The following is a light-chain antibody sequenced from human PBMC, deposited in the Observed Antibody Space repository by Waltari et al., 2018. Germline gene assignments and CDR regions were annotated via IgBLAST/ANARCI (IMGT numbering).Light chain of an antibody. V-gene: IGLV2-8*01. Sequence: QSALTQPPSASGSPGQSVTIPCTGTSSDVGRSNYVSWYQQHPGKAPKLMIYEVSKRPSGVPARLSGSKSGNTASLTVSGLQAEDEADYYCSSYAGSNNVVFGGGTKLTVL. CDR2: EVS. CDR3: SSYAGSNNVV. J-gene: IGLJ2*01. CDR1: SSDVGRSNY.